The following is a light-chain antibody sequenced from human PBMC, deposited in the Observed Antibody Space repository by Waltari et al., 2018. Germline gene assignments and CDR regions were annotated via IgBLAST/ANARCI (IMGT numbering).Light chain of an antibody. CDR1: QSDLYSSNNKNY. CDR2: WAS. Sequence: DIVVTQSPDSLAVSLGERATTNCKSSQSDLYSSNNKNYLALYQQKPGQLPKLLIYWASNRETVAPDRISGSGAETEFALTISSHQAEGGAVYDGQKYFSAIVTFDPGTKVDI. CDR3: QKYFSAIVT. J-gene: IGKJ3*01. V-gene: IGKV4-1*01.